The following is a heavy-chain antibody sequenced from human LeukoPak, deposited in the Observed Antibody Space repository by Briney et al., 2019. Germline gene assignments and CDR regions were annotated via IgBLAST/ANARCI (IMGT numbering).Heavy chain of an antibody. CDR1: GYTFTGYY. CDR2: INPNSGGT. CDR3: ARAWPLRRITIFGGFDP. J-gene: IGHJ5*02. Sequence: ASVKDSCKASGYTFTGYYMHWVRQAPGQGLEWMGRINPNSGGTNYAQKFQGRVTMTRDTSISTAYMELSRLRSDDTAVYYCARAWPLRRITIFGGFDPWGQGTLVTVSS. V-gene: IGHV1-2*06. D-gene: IGHD3-3*01.